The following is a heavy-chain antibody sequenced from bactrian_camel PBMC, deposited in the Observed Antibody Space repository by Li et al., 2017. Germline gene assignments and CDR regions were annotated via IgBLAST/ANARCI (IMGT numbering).Heavy chain of an antibody. D-gene: IGHD3*01. CDR3: AAGPDVGREKHLTADQVLSIRRNNF. Sequence: HVQLVESGGGAVQTGGSLRLTCTAVGLTFEGGNQGWYRETPGNEFELVSSIAPDGSRWYADSVQGRFTISRNVLPERLSLQMTRLKAEDTAVYYCAAGPDVGREKHLTADQVLSIRRNNFWGQGTQVTVS. CDR1: GLTFEGGN. CDR2: IAPDGSR. V-gene: IGHV3S55*01. J-gene: IGHJ4*01.